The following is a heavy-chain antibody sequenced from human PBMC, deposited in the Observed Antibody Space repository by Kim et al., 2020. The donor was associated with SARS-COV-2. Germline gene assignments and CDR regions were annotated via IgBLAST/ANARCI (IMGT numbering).Heavy chain of an antibody. CDR3: AKGDSYGYYYYGMDV. Sequence: DSVKGRFTISRDNSKNTLYLQMNSLRAEDTAVYYCAKGDSYGYYYYGMDVWGQGTTVTVSS. J-gene: IGHJ6*02. V-gene: IGHV3-33*06. D-gene: IGHD5-18*01.